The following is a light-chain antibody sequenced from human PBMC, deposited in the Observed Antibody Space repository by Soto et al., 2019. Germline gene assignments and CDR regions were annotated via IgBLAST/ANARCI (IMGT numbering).Light chain of an antibody. V-gene: IGKV3-15*01. Sequence: EIVLKQSPATLSVSPGERATLSCRASHIVSNNLAWYQQKPGQAPRLLIYDASTRATGIPARFSGSGSGTESTLTISSLQSEDFAVYYCQQYTNWPLTFGGGTKVEIK. J-gene: IGKJ4*01. CDR2: DAS. CDR3: QQYTNWPLT. CDR1: HIVSNN.